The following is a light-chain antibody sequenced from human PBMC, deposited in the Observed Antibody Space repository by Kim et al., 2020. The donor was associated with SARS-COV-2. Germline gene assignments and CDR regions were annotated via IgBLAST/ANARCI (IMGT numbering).Light chain of an antibody. V-gene: IGLV3-1*01. Sequence: SYELTQPPSVSVSPGQTASITCSGDKLGDKYACWYQQKPGQSPVLVIYQDNKRPSGIPERFSGSNSGNTATLTISGTQAMDEADYYCQASDTSTAYVFGT. CDR1: KLGDKY. J-gene: IGLJ1*01. CDR3: QASDTSTAYV. CDR2: QDN.